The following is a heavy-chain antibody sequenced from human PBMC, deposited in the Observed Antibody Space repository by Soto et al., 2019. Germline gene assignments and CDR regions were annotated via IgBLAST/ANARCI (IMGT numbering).Heavy chain of an antibody. Sequence: ASVKVSCKASGYTFTSYAMHWVRQAPGQRLEWMGWINAGNGNTKYSQKFQGRVTITRDTSASTVYMELSSLRSEDTAVYYCARDQGERLEGGRNWFDPWGQGTLVTVSS. CDR2: INAGNGNT. V-gene: IGHV1-3*01. CDR3: ARDQGERLEGGRNWFDP. J-gene: IGHJ5*02. D-gene: IGHD6-25*01. CDR1: GYTFTSYA.